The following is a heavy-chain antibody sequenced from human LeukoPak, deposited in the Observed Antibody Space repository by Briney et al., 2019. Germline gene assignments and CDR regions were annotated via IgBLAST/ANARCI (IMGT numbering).Heavy chain of an antibody. D-gene: IGHD3/OR15-3a*01. V-gene: IGHV3-9*01. CDR1: GFTFDDYA. CDR2: ISWNSGSI. CDR3: ARGLDSLYYFDY. J-gene: IGHJ4*02. Sequence: GGSLRLSCAASGFTFDDYAMHWVRQAPGKGLEWVSGISWNSGSIGYADSVKGRFTISRDNAKNSLYLQMNSLRAEDTAVYYCARGLDSLYYFDYWGQGTLVTVSS.